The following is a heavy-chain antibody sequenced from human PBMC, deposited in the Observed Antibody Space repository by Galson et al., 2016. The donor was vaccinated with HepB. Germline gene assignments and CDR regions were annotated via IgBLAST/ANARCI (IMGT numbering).Heavy chain of an antibody. CDR1: GYTFTSYG. Sequence: SVKVSCKASGYTFTSYGISWVRQAPGQGLEWMGWISAYNGNTNYAQKLQGRVAMTTDTSTSTAYMDLRSLRSDDTAVYYCARGSSLHSSGYYYYRGQGTLVTVSS. V-gene: IGHV1-18*01. J-gene: IGHJ4*02. CDR3: ARGSSLHSSGYYYY. D-gene: IGHD3-22*01. CDR2: ISAYNGNT.